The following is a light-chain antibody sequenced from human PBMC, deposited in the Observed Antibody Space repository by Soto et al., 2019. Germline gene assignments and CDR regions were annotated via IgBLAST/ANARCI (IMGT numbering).Light chain of an antibody. CDR1: QSFSSTY. J-gene: IGKJ1*01. CDR2: DAS. V-gene: IGKV3-20*01. Sequence: EIVLTQSPDTLSLSPGERATLSCRASQSFSSTYLAWYQQKPGQTPRLLIYDASSRATGIPDRFSGSGSGTDFTLTISRLEPEDFAVYYCQQYGSSPYWAFGQGTQVEIK. CDR3: QQYGSSPYWA.